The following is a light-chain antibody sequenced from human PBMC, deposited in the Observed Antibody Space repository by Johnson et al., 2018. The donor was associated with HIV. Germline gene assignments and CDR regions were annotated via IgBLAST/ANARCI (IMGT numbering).Light chain of an antibody. CDR2: DNN. CDR1: SSNMGNNY. V-gene: IGLV1-51*01. Sequence: QSVLTQPPSVSAAPGQKVTISCSGSSSNMGNNYVSWYQQVPGTAPKLLIYDNNQRPSGVPDRFSGSKSGTSASLAISGLRAEDEADYLCAAWDDKLNGTYVFGAGTEVTVL. CDR3: AAWDDKLNGTYV. J-gene: IGLJ1*01.